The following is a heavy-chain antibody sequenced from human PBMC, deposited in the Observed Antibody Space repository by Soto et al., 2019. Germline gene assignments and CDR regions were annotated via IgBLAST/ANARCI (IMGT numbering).Heavy chain of an antibody. Sequence: SQTLSLTCAISGDSVSSNSAAWNWIRQSPSRGLEWLGRTYYRSKWYNDYAVSVKSRITINPDTSKNQFSLQLNSVTPEDTAVYYCARGFVVVPAATPMHDYGDYVSPLYYYYGMDVWGQGTTVTVSS. V-gene: IGHV6-1*01. J-gene: IGHJ6*02. D-gene: IGHD2-2*01. CDR3: ARGFVVVPAATPMHDYGDYVSPLYYYYGMDV. CDR1: GDSVSSNSAA. CDR2: TYYRSKWYN.